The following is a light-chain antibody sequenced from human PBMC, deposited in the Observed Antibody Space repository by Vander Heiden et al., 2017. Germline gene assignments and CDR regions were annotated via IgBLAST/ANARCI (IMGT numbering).Light chain of an antibody. J-gene: IGKJ1*01. CDR1: QSVLSSSNNKNY. CDR3: QQYYNIPRT. Sequence: IVMTQSPDSLAVSLGERATINCKSSQSVLSSSNNKNYLTGFQQKPGQPPKLLIYWASTRESGVPDRFSGSGSGTDFTLTISSLQAEDVAVYYCQQYYNIPRTFGQGTKVEIK. V-gene: IGKV4-1*01. CDR2: WAS.